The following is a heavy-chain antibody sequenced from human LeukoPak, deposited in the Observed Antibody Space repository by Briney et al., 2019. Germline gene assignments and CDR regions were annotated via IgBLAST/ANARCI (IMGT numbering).Heavy chain of an antibody. CDR2: MNPNSGNT. CDR1: GYTFTSYD. CDR3: ARDSSSGWYYYYYGMDV. D-gene: IGHD6-19*01. J-gene: IGHJ6*02. Sequence: SVKVSCKASGYTFTSYDINWVRQATGQGVEWMGWMNPNSGNTGYAQKFRGRVTMTRNTSISTAYMELSSLRSEDTAVYYCARDSSSGWYYYYYGMDVWGQGTTVTVSS. V-gene: IGHV1-8*01.